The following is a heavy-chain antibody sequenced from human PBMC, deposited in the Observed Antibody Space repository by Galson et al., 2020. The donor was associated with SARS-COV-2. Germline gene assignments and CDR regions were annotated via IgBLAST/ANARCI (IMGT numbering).Heavy chain of an antibody. D-gene: IGHD2-15*01. CDR3: ARGAPYCGSDTCYTNYYGMDV. CDR1: GYTFTSYD. V-gene: IGHV1-8*01. CDR2: MNPDSGNT. J-gene: IGHJ6*02. Sequence: ASVKVSCKASGYTFTSYDISWVRQATGQGLEWVGWMNPDSGNTGYAQKFQGRVTMTRNTPISTAYMELSSLRSEDTAVYYCARGAPYCGSDTCYTNYYGMDVLGQGTTVTVSS.